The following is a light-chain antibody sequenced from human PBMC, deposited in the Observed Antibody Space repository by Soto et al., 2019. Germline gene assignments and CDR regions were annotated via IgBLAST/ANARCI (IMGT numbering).Light chain of an antibody. V-gene: IGLV3-21*01. Sequence: SSVLTQPPSVSVAPGKTARISCGGTNIGSKSVHWYQQKSGQAPVLVIYYDGDRPSGMSERFSGANSGNTATLTISGVEAGDEADYYCQVWDSNSDYVVFGGGTQLTVL. CDR2: YDG. CDR1: NIGSKS. J-gene: IGLJ2*01. CDR3: QVWDSNSDYVV.